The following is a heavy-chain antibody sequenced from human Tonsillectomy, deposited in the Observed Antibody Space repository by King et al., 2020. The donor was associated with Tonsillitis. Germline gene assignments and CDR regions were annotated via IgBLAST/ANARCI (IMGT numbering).Heavy chain of an antibody. CDR1: GYTFSSYG. D-gene: IGHD3-22*01. CDR3: AREDYYDSSGGFDY. V-gene: IGHV1-18*01. CDR2: ISGYNGNT. J-gene: IGHJ4*02. Sequence: QLVQSGAEVKKPGASVKVSCKASGYTFSSYGISWGRQAPGQGLEWMGWISGYNGNTKYAQKFQGRATMTTETSTSTAYMERRSLRSDDTAVYYCAREDYYDSSGGFDYWGQGTLVTVSS.